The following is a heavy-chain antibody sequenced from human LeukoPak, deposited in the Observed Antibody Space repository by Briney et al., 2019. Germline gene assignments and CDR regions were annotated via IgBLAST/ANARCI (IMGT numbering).Heavy chain of an antibody. V-gene: IGHV4-59*01. CDR2: IYYSGGT. J-gene: IGHJ3*02. D-gene: IGHD2-2*01. Sequence: PSETLSLTCTVSGGSISSYYWSWIRQPPGKGLEWIGYIYYSGGTNYNPSLKSRVTISVDTSKNQFSLKLSSVTAADTAVYYCARGILGLPGMIDAFDIWGQGTMVTVSS. CDR3: ARGILGLPGMIDAFDI. CDR1: GGSISSYY.